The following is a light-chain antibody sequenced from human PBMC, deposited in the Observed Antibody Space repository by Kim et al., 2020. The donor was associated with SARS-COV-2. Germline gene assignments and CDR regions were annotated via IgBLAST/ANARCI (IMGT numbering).Light chain of an antibody. J-gene: IGLJ2*01. Sequence: QSALTQPASVSGSPGQSITISCTGTSSDVGGYNYVSWYQQHPGKAPKLMIYDVSNRPSGVSNRFSGSKSGNTASLTISGLQAEDEADYYFSSYTSSSTSVVFGGGTQLTVL. V-gene: IGLV2-14*03. CDR2: DVS. CDR3: SSYTSSSTSVV. CDR1: SSDVGGYNY.